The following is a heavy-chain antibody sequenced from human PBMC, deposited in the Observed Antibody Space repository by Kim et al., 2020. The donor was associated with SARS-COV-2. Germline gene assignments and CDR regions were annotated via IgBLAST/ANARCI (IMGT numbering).Heavy chain of an antibody. CDR2: IYYSGST. Sequence: SETLSLTCTVSGGSISSYYWSWIRQPPGKVLEWIGYIYYSGSTNYNPSLKSRVTISVDTSKNQFSLKLSSVTAADTAVYYCARAIRGSSTLRYYYYYGMDVWGQGTTVTVSS. V-gene: IGHV4-59*13. CDR3: ARAIRGSSTLRYYYYYGMDV. D-gene: IGHD6-6*01. CDR1: GGSISSYY. J-gene: IGHJ6*02.